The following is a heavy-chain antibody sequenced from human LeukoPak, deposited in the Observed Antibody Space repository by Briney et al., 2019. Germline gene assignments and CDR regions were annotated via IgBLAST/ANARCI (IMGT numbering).Heavy chain of an antibody. D-gene: IGHD3-10*01. CDR3: ARMGPPLRGVRYYYYMDV. J-gene: IGHJ6*03. V-gene: IGHV4-59*01. CDR1: DGSISSYY. CDR2: IYYSGST. Sequence: KPSETLSLTCNVSDGSISSYYWSWIRQPPGKGLEWIGYIYYSGSTNYNPSLKSRVTISVDTSKNQFSLKLISVTAADAAVYYCARMGPPLRGVRYYYYMDVWGKGTTVTLSS.